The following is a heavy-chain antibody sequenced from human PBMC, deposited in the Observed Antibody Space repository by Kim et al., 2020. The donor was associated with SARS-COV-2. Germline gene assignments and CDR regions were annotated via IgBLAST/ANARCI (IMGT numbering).Heavy chain of an antibody. J-gene: IGHJ6*02. CDR3: AREAHGMDV. Sequence: GNTGYAQKFQGRVTMTRNTSISTAYMELSSLRSEDTAVYYCAREAHGMDVWGQGTTVTVSS. V-gene: IGHV1-8*01. CDR2: GNT.